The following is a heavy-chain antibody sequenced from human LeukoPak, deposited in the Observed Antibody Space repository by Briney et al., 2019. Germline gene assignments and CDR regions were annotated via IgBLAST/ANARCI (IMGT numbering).Heavy chain of an antibody. J-gene: IGHJ4*02. Sequence: GGSLRLSCAASGFTFSSYGMHWVRQAPGKGLEWVAVISYDGSNKYYADSVKGRFTISRDNSKNTLYLQMNSLKTEDTAVYYCTTFDYGDLNFDYWGQGTLVTVSS. CDR2: ISYDGSNK. D-gene: IGHD4-17*01. CDR1: GFTFSSYG. V-gene: IGHV3-30*03. CDR3: TTFDYGDLNFDY.